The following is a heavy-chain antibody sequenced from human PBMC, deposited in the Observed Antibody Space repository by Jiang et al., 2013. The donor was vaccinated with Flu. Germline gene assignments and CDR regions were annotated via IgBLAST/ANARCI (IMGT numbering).Heavy chain of an antibody. V-gene: IGHV3-23*01. D-gene: IGHD6-19*01. Sequence: GSLRLSCAASGFTFSRHAMSWVRQAPGKGLEWVSAISAIIDNTYYADSVKGRFTIARDNSKNILYLQMNGLRAEDTATYYCAKDRGAVSGWEDFHYWGQGTLVTVSS. CDR2: ISAIIDNT. J-gene: IGHJ4*02. CDR1: GFTFSRHA. CDR3: AKDRGAVSGWEDFHY.